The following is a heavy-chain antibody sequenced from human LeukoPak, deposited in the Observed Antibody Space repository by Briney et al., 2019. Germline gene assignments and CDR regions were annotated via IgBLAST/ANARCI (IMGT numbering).Heavy chain of an antibody. D-gene: IGHD6-13*01. CDR2: IKPDGSAQ. J-gene: IGHJ4*02. V-gene: IGHV3-7*01. Sequence: GGSLRLSCATSGFTFSSYWVSWVRHVPGRGLDWVANIKPDGSAQYYAASVKGRFTVSRDNAKNSLYLQMNSLRVEDTAVYYCARANNSSWHNWGQGTLVTVSA. CDR3: ARANNSSWHN. CDR1: GFTFSSYW.